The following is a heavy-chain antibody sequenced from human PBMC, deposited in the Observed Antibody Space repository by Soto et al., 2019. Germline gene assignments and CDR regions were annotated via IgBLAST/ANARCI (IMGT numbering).Heavy chain of an antibody. V-gene: IGHV3-33*01. CDR3: ARAGVYCSGGSCHYLAKMATIDY. D-gene: IGHD2-15*01. J-gene: IGHJ4*02. Sequence: QVQLVESGGGVVQPGRSLRLSCAASGFTFSSYGMHWVRQAPGKGLEWVAVIWYEGSNKYYADSVKGRFTISRDNSKNTLYLQMNSLRAEDTAVYYCARAGVYCSGGSCHYLAKMATIDYWGQGTLVTVSS. CDR1: GFTFSSYG. CDR2: IWYEGSNK.